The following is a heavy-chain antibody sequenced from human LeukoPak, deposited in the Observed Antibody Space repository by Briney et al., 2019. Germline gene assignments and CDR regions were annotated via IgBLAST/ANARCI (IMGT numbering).Heavy chain of an antibody. CDR2: IYSGGST. Sequence: PGGSLRLSCAASGFTFSSYGMHWVRQAPGKGLEWVSVIYSGGSTYYADSVKGRFTISRDNSKNTLYLQMRAEDTAVYYCARGSKRITMVRGVSAPPDYWGQGTLVTVSS. CDR1: GFTFSSYG. D-gene: IGHD3-10*01. J-gene: IGHJ4*02. V-gene: IGHV3-66*01. CDR3: ARGSKRITMVRGVSAPPDY.